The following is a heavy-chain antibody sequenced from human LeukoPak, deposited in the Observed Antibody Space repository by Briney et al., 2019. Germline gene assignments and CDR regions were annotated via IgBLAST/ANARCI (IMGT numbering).Heavy chain of an antibody. V-gene: IGHV3-48*03. CDR1: GFTFSSYE. CDR3: ARYCSGGSCYSDLGLYYYGMDV. CDR2: ISSSGSTI. J-gene: IGHJ6*02. Sequence: GGSLRLSCAASGFTFSSYEMNWVRRAPGKGLEWVSYISSSGSTIYYADSVKGRFTISRDNAKNSLYLQMNSLRAEDTAVYYCARYCSGGSCYSDLGLYYYGMDVWGQGTTVTVSS. D-gene: IGHD2-15*01.